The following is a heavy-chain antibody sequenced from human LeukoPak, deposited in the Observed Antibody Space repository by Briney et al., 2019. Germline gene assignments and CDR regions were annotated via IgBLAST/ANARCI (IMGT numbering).Heavy chain of an antibody. CDR1: GGSISSYY. CDR3: ARTSVLLWFGEFHYYFDY. Sequence: SETLSLTCTVSGGSISSYYWSWIRQPAGKGLEWIGRIYTSGSTNYNPSLKSRVTMSVDTSKNQFSLKLSSVTAADTAVYYCARTSVLLWFGEFHYYFDYWGQGTLVTVSS. J-gene: IGHJ4*02. V-gene: IGHV4-4*07. D-gene: IGHD3-10*01. CDR2: IYTSGST.